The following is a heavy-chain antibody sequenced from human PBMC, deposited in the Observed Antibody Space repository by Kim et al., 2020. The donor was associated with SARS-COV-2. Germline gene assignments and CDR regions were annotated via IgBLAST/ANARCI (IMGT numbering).Heavy chain of an antibody. CDR3: ATRSSSWENWFDP. D-gene: IGHD6-13*01. Sequence: YAQKLQGRVTMTTDTSTSTAYMELRSLRSDDTAVYYCATRSSSWENWFDPWGQGTLVTVSS. V-gene: IGHV1-18*01. J-gene: IGHJ5*02.